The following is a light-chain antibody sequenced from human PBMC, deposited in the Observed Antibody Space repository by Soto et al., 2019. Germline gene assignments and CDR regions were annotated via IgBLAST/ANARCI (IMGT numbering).Light chain of an antibody. CDR2: GND. CDR1: SSNIGAGYD. J-gene: IGLJ1*01. Sequence: QPVLKQPHSVSGAPGQRVTISCTGSSSNIGAGYDVHWYQQLPGKAPKLLIYGNDNRPSGVPERFSGSKSGTSASLAITGLRADDEADYYCQSYGSSPSANFVFGTGTKLTVL. CDR3: QSYGSSPSANFV. V-gene: IGLV1-40*01.